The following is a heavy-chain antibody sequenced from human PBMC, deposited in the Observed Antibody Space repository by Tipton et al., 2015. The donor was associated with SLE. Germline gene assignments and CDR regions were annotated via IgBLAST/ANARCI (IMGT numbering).Heavy chain of an antibody. CDR1: GGSISGYY. V-gene: IGHV4-4*07. CDR2: IYTSGRT. Sequence: TLSLTCTVSGGSISGYYWSWVRQPAGKGLEWFGGIYTSGRTNYNPSLKSRVTLSLDRSKNQFSLKLDSATAADTAVYYCASWGFDTWGQGTMVTVSS. CDR3: ASWGFDT. D-gene: IGHD3-16*01. J-gene: IGHJ3*02.